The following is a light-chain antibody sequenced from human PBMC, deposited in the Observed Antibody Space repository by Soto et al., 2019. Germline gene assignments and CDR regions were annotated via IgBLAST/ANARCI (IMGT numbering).Light chain of an antibody. CDR2: DAS. J-gene: IGKJ1*01. CDR3: QQYNNWPWT. V-gene: IGKV3-15*01. Sequence: EIVMTQSPATLSVSPGERATLSCRASQSVSSKLAWYQQRRGQTPRLLIYDASTRATGIPARFSGSGSGTEFTLTISSLKSEDFAVYYCQQYNNWPWTFGQGTKVEIK. CDR1: QSVSSK.